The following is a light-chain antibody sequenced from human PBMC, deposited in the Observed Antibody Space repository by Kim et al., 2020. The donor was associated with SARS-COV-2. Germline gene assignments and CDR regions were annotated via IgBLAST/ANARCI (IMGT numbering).Light chain of an antibody. J-gene: IGLJ2*01. CDR2: HDN. V-gene: IGLV3-21*02. CDR1: NLGRKS. Sequence: SYELTQSPSVSMAPGETARMTCGGDNLGRKSVHWYQQKPGRAPVLVVHHDNDRPSEIPERFSGSNSGNTATLTITRVEAGDEADYYCQVWDSSSIFGGGTQLTVL. CDR3: QVWDSSSI.